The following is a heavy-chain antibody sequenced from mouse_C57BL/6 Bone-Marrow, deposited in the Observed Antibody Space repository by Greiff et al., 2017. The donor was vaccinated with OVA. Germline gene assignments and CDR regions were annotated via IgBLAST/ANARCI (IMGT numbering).Heavy chain of an antibody. Sequence: QVQLQQPGTELVKPGASVKLSCKASGYTFTSYWMHWVKQRPGQGLEWIGNINPSNGGHNYNEKFKSKATLTVDKSSSEAYMQLSSLTSEDSAVYYCARDDYDEDAMDYWGQGTSVTVSS. CDR2: INPSNGGH. J-gene: IGHJ4*01. D-gene: IGHD2-4*01. CDR1: GYTFTSYW. CDR3: ARDDYDEDAMDY. V-gene: IGHV1-53*01.